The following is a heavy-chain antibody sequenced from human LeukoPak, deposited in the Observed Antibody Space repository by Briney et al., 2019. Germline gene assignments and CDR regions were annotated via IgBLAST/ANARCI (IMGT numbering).Heavy chain of an antibody. V-gene: IGHV3-74*01. CDR1: GFTFSSYW. CDR3: ASAYYHYYFDY. Sequence: GGSLRLSCAASGFTFSSYWMHWVRQAPGKGLVWVSRINSDGSSTSYADSVKGRFTISRDNAKNTLYLQMNSLRAEDSAVYYCASAYYHYYFDYWGQGTLVTVSS. J-gene: IGHJ4*02. CDR2: INSDGSST. D-gene: IGHD3-16*01.